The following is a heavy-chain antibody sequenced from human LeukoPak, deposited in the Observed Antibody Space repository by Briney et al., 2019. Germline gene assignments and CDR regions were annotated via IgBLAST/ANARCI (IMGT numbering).Heavy chain of an antibody. V-gene: IGHV3-74*01. J-gene: IGHJ4*02. Sequence: GSLRLSCAASGFTFSSYWMHWVRQAPGKGLVWVSRINSDGSSTSYADSVKGRFTISRDNAKNTLYLQMNSLRAEDTAVYYCARGGYYYDSSGYYSWIDYWGQGTLVTVSS. CDR2: INSDGSST. CDR3: ARGGYYYDSSGYYSWIDY. CDR1: GFTFSSYW. D-gene: IGHD3-22*01.